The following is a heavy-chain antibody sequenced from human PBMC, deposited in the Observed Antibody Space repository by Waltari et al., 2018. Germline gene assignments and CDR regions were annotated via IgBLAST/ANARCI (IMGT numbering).Heavy chain of an antibody. Sequence: QVQLQESGPGLVKPSQTLSLTCTVSGGAISRGGYYWSWIRQHPGKGLEWIGYIYYSGSTYYNPSLKSRVTISVDTSKTQFSLKLSSVTAADTAVYYCARTGGPNDAFDIWGQGTMVTVSS. V-gene: IGHV4-31*03. J-gene: IGHJ3*02. CDR3: ARTGGPNDAFDI. CDR2: IYYSGST. CDR1: GGAISRGGYY.